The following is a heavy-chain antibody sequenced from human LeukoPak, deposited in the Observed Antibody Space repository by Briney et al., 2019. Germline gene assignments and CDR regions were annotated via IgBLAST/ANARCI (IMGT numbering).Heavy chain of an antibody. V-gene: IGHV3-7*01. Sequence: GGSLRLSCAAFGFTFTNFWMNWIRRAPGRGLEWVANIRPDGSEQFYVDSVKGRFTISRDNAKNSVYLQMNSLRADDTAVYYCAGRDSARNPWAYWGQGTLVTVST. D-gene: IGHD4-11*01. CDR1: GFTFTNFW. CDR3: AGRDSARNPWAY. CDR2: IRPDGSEQ. J-gene: IGHJ4*02.